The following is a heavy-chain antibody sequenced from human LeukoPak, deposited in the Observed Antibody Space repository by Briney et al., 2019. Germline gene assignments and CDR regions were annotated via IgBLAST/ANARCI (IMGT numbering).Heavy chain of an antibody. J-gene: IGHJ6*02. V-gene: IGHV1-69*13. CDR2: IIPIFGTA. CDR1: GGTFSSYA. D-gene: IGHD3-9*01. CDR3: AREHYLTGYYTPYYYYGMDV. Sequence: SVKVSCKASGGTFSSYAISWVRQAPGQGLEWMGGIIPIFGTANYAQKFQGRVTITADESTSTAYMELSSLRSEDTAVYYCAREHYLTGYYTPYYYYGMDVWGQGTTVTVSS.